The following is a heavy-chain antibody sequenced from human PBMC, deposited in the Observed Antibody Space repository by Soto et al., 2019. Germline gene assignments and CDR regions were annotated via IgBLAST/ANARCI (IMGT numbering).Heavy chain of an antibody. Sequence: QVQLVQSGAEVKKPGSSVKVSCKASGGTFSSYAISWVLQAPGQGLEWMGGINPIFGTANYAQKFQGRVTITADKSTSTAYMELSSLRSEDTAVYYCARGRYYYDSSGYPSLGSFDYWGQGTLVTVSS. CDR2: INPIFGTA. CDR1: GGTFSSYA. J-gene: IGHJ4*02. D-gene: IGHD3-22*01. CDR3: ARGRYYYDSSGYPSLGSFDY. V-gene: IGHV1-69*06.